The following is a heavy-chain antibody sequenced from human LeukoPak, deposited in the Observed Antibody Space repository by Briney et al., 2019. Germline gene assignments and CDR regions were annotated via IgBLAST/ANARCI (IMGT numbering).Heavy chain of an antibody. D-gene: IGHD3-10*01. CDR3: ARDLGSYYYYGMDV. Sequence: SETLSLTCAVYGGSFSGYYWSWIRQPPGKGLEWIGYIYYSGSTNYNPSLKSRVTISVDTSKNQFSLKLSSVTAADTAVYYCARDLGSYYYYGMDVWGQGTTVTVSS. CDR1: GGSFSGYY. CDR2: IYYSGST. V-gene: IGHV4-59*01. J-gene: IGHJ6*02.